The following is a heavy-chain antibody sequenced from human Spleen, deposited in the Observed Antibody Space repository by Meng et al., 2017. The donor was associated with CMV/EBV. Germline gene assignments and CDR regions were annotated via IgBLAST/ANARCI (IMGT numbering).Heavy chain of an antibody. D-gene: IGHD3-3*01. CDR2: ISWDGRGT. V-gene: IGHV3-23*01. CDR1: GFSFSSYT. J-gene: IGHJ4*02. Sequence: GESLKISCAASGFSFSSYTMNWVRQSPGKGLEWVSLISWDGRGTYYADSVKGRFSISRDNYQDTLYLQMNNLRAEDTAVYYCARDFRSGYYPIDYWGQGTLVTVSS. CDR3: ARDFRSGYYPIDY.